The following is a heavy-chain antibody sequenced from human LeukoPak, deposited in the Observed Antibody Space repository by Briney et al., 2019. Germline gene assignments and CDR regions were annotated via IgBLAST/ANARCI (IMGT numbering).Heavy chain of an antibody. Sequence: GGSLRLSCAASGFTFSSYWMIWVRQAPGRGLEWVANIKQDGSEKYYVESVKGRFTISRDNDKNSLYLQMNSLRAEDTAVYYCARDSEGLLRGAYFDYWGQGTLVTVSS. J-gene: IGHJ4*02. CDR1: GFTFSSYW. D-gene: IGHD3-3*01. CDR3: ARDSEGLLRGAYFDY. V-gene: IGHV3-7*01. CDR2: IKQDGSEK.